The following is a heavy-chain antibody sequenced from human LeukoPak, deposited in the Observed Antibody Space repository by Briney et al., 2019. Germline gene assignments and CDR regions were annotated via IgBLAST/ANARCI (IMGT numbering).Heavy chain of an antibody. D-gene: IGHD7-27*01. CDR2: IYYSGST. Sequence: SETLSLTCTVSGGSISSSSYYWGWIRQPPGRGLEWIGSIYYSGSTYYNPSLKSRVTISVDTSKNQFSLKLSSVPAADTAVYYCASLATGASDYWGQGTLVTASS. J-gene: IGHJ4*02. CDR1: GGSISSSSYY. V-gene: IGHV4-39*01. CDR3: ASLATGASDY.